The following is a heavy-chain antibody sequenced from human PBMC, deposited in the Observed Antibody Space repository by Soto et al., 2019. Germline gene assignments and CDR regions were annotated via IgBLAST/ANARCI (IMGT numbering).Heavy chain of an antibody. CDR3: AKDRGYCSGGSCYGDAFDI. CDR2: ISWNSGSI. Sequence: SLRLSCAASGFTFDDYAMHWVRQAPGKGLEWVSGISWNSGSIGYADSVKGRFTISRDNAKNSLYLQMNSLRAEDTALYYCAKDRGYCSGGSCYGDAFDIWGQGTMVTVSS. J-gene: IGHJ3*02. D-gene: IGHD2-15*01. V-gene: IGHV3-9*01. CDR1: GFTFDDYA.